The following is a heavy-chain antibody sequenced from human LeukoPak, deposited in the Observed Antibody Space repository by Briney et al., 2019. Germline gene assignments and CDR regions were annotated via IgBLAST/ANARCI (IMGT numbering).Heavy chain of an antibody. Sequence: GASVKVSCKASGGTFSSYAISWVRQAPGQGLEWMGGIIPIFGTANYAQKLQGRVTMTTDTSTSTAYMELRSLRSDDTAVYYCARDRGYYSAGAFDIWGQGTMVTVSS. D-gene: IGHD3-22*01. J-gene: IGHJ3*02. CDR1: GGTFSSYA. CDR3: ARDRGYYSAGAFDI. CDR2: IIPIFGTA. V-gene: IGHV1-69*05.